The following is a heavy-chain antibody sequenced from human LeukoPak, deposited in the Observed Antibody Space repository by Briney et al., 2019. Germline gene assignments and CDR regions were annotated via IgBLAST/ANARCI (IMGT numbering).Heavy chain of an antibody. CDR3: ARAPLNSGYDRDYYYYMDV. D-gene: IGHD5-12*01. V-gene: IGHV4-31*03. J-gene: IGHJ6*03. Sequence: PSETLSLTCTVSGGSISSGGYYWSWIRQHPGKGLEWIGYIYYSGSTYYNPSLKSRVTISVDTSKNQFSLKLSSVTAADTAVYYCARAPLNSGYDRDYYYYMDVWGKGTTVTVSS. CDR1: GGSISSGGYY. CDR2: IYYSGST.